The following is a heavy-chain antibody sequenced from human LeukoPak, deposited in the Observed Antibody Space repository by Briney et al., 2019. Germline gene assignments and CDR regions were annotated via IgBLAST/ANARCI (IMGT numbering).Heavy chain of an antibody. Sequence: ASVKVSCKASGGTFSSYAISWVRQAPGQGLEWMGGIIPIFGTANYAQKFQGRVTITADESTSTAYMELSSLRSEDTAVYYCAREHCSGGSCYSGNWFDPWGQGTLVTVSS. CDR3: AREHCSGGSCYSGNWFDP. D-gene: IGHD2-15*01. CDR2: IIPIFGTA. V-gene: IGHV1-69*13. CDR1: GGTFSSYA. J-gene: IGHJ5*02.